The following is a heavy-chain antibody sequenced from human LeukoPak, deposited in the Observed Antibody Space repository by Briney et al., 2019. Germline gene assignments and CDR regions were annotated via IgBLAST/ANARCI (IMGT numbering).Heavy chain of an antibody. CDR2: IYHSGST. D-gene: IGHD2/OR15-2a*01. CDR1: GYSISSGYY. CDR3: ARTLIPSIHEAFHI. V-gene: IGHV4-38-2*01. J-gene: IGHJ3*02. Sequence: PSETLSLTCAVSGYSISSGYYWGWIRQPPGKGLEWIGSIYHSGSTYYNPSLKSRVTFSVDTSKNHFSLNLSSVTAADTAIYYCARTLIPSIHEAFHIWGQGTAVTVSS.